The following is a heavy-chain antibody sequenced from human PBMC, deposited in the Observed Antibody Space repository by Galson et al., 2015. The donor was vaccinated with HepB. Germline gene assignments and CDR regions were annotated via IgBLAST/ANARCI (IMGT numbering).Heavy chain of an antibody. D-gene: IGHD3-10*01. J-gene: IGHJ3*02. CDR2: IYYSGST. CDR1: GGSISSYY. CDR3: ARSAVLLWFGERAFDI. Sequence: ETLSLTCTVSGGSISSYYWSWIRQPPGKGLEWIGYIYYSGSTNYNPSLKSRVTISVDTSKNQFSLKLSSVTAADTAVYYCARSAVLLWFGERAFDIWGQGTMITVSS. V-gene: IGHV4-59*08.